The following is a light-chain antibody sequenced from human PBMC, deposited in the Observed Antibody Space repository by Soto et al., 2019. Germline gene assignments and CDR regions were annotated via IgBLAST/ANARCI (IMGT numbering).Light chain of an antibody. V-gene: IGKV3-11*01. J-gene: IGKJ3*01. CDR1: QSISSY. CDR2: DVS. CDR3: HQRSTWPFT. Sequence: EIVLTQSPATLSLSPGERATLSCRASQSISSYLAWYQQKPDQAPRLLIYDVSNRATGIPARFSGSGSGTAFTLTISSLEPEDFAVYYCHQRSTWPFTFGPGTKVDIK.